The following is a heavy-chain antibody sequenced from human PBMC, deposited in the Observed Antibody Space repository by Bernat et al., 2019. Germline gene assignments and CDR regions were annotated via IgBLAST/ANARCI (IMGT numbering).Heavy chain of an antibody. Sequence: EVQLVESGGGLVKPGGSLRLSCAASGFTFSNAWMNWVRQAPGKGLEWVANIKQDGSEKYDVDSVKGRFTISRDNAKNSLYLQMNSLRAEDTAVYYCARDLNLFDYWGQGTLVTVSS. J-gene: IGHJ4*02. CDR2: IKQDGSEK. CDR1: GFTFSNAW. V-gene: IGHV3-7*03. CDR3: ARDLNLFDY. D-gene: IGHD5-24*01.